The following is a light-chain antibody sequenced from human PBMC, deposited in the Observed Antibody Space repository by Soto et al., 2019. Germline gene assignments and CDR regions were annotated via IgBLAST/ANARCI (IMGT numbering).Light chain of an antibody. J-gene: IGKJ1*01. CDR2: GAS. Sequence: EIVLTQSPGTLSLSPGERATLSCRASQSVSSSYLAWYQQKPGQAPRLLIYGASSRATGIPDRFSGSGSGTDFTLTISRLEPEDVAVYYCQQYDSSPVTFGQGTKVEI. CDR1: QSVSSSY. V-gene: IGKV3-20*01. CDR3: QQYDSSPVT.